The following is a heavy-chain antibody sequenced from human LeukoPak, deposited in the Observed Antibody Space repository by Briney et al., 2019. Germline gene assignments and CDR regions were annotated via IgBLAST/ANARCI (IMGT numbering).Heavy chain of an antibody. J-gene: IGHJ4*02. CDR3: AKDQSYYDSSGYYLGVFDY. D-gene: IGHD3-22*01. Sequence: GGSLRLSCAASGFTFNTYSMNWVRQAPGKGLEWVSSITSSSSYVYYADSVKGRFTISRDNSKNTLYLQMNSLRAEDTAVYYCAKDQSYYDSSGYYLGVFDYWGQGTLVTVSS. CDR1: GFTFNTYS. V-gene: IGHV3-21*01. CDR2: ITSSSSYV.